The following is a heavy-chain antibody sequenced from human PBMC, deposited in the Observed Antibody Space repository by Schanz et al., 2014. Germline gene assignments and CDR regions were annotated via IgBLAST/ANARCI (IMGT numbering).Heavy chain of an antibody. V-gene: IGHV3-23*04. CDR1: GFTFSDYY. CDR3: AKDHAGSDILTALGN. Sequence: VQLVESGGGVVRPGGSLRLSCAASGFTFSDYYMTWMRQAPGKGLEWVSGISGSGGNTYDADSVKGRFTISRDNSKNTLYLQMNSLRAEDTAVYYCAKDHAGSDILTALGNWGQGTLVTVSS. D-gene: IGHD3-9*01. J-gene: IGHJ4*02. CDR2: ISGSGGNT.